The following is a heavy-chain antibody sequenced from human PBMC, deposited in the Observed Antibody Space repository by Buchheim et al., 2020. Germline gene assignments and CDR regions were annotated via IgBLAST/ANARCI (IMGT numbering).Heavy chain of an antibody. CDR3: ARHVTRLTYCSSTSCYEEYYYYYGMDV. CDR2: IYYSGST. D-gene: IGHD2-2*01. Sequence: QLQLQESGPGLVKPSETLSLTCTVSGGSISSSSYYWGWIRQPPGKGLEWIGSIYYSGSTYYNPSLKSRVTISVDTSKNQFSLKLSSVTAADTAVYYCARHVTRLTYCSSTSCYEEYYYYYGMDVWGQGTT. V-gene: IGHV4-39*01. J-gene: IGHJ6*02. CDR1: GGSISSSSYY.